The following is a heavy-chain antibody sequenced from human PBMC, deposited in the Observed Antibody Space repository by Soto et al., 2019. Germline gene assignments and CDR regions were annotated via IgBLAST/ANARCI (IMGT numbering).Heavy chain of an antibody. CDR2: IRASGSDT. D-gene: IGHD3-16*01. V-gene: IGHV3-23*01. CDR3: AKRGDYYYYGMNV. Sequence: LRLSCAASGFTVSSCTSSWVRHAPGKGLEWVSAIRASGSDTFYADSVKGRFTISRDNSKNTLYLQMNSLRAEDTAIYYCAKRGDYYYYGMNVWGQGTTVTVSS. J-gene: IGHJ6*02. CDR1: GFTVSSCT.